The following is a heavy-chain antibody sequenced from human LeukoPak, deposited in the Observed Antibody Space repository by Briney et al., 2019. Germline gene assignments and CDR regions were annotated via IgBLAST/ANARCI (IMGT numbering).Heavy chain of an antibody. Sequence: PGGSLRLSCAASGFTFSNYNMNWVRQAPGKGLEWVSSISTSSSYIHYADSVKGRFTISRDNAKNSLYLQMNSLRAEDTAVYYCARDDKGLGDAFDVWGQGTMVTVSS. CDR1: GFTFSNYN. CDR2: ISTSSSYI. D-gene: IGHD3-16*01. J-gene: IGHJ3*01. V-gene: IGHV3-21*01. CDR3: ARDDKGLGDAFDV.